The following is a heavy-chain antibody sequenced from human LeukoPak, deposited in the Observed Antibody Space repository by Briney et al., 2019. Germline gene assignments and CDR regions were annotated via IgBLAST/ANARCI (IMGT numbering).Heavy chain of an antibody. D-gene: IGHD1-26*01. V-gene: IGHV1-2*02. Sequence: ASVKVSCKASGSTFTGYYMHWVRQAPGQGLEWMGWINPNSGGTKYAQKFQGRFTVTRDTSISTAYMELSSLTSDDTAVYYCARVRLIAGGGTNWFDPWGQGALVTVSS. CDR1: GSTFTGYY. CDR2: INPNSGGT. CDR3: ARVRLIAGGGTNWFDP. J-gene: IGHJ5*02.